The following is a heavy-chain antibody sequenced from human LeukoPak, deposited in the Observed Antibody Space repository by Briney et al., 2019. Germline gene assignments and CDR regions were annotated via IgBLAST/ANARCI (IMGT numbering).Heavy chain of an antibody. CDR1: GYTFTSYF. CDR2: INPSGGST. V-gene: IGHV1-46*01. Sequence: ASVKVSCKASGYTFTSYFMHWVRQAPGQGLEWMGIINPSGGSTNYAQKFQGRVTMTRDTSTSTVYMELSSKRSEDTAVYYCARAHYYDSSDYGGIEHWGQGTLVTVSS. D-gene: IGHD3-22*01. CDR3: ARAHYYDSSDYGGIEH. J-gene: IGHJ1*01.